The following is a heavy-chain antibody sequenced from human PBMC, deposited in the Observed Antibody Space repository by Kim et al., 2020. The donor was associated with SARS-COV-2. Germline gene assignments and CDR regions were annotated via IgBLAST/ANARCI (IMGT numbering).Heavy chain of an antibody. V-gene: IGHV4-30-4*01. Sequence: SETLSLTCTVSGGSISSGDYYWSWIRQPPGKGLEWIGYIYYSGSTYYNPSLKSRVTISVDTSKNQFSLKLSSVTAADTAVYYCARFGIVRVVYAMSADAFDIWGQGTMVTVSS. CDR1: GGSISSGDYY. CDR2: IYYSGST. J-gene: IGHJ3*02. CDR3: ARFGIVRVVYAMSADAFDI. D-gene: IGHD2-8*02.